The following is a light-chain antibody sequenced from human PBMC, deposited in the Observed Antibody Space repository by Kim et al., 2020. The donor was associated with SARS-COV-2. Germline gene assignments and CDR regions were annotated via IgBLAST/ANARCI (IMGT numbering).Light chain of an antibody. CDR1: QSNAERNS. V-gene: IGLV1-44*01. J-gene: IGLJ2*01. CDR2: SND. CDR3: AAWDDSLNVV. Sequence: PRQGSTISCSGSQSNAERNSVSGYQHFPGPPPKILNYSNDQRSSGVPDRFSGTKSGTAASLAITELRAEDEAEYFCAAWDDSLNVVFGGGTQLTVL.